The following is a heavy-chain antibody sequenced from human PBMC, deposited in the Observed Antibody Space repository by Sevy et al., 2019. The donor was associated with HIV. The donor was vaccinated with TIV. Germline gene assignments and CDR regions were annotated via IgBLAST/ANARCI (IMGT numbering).Heavy chain of an antibody. CDR3: ARRYFDL. V-gene: IGHV3-7*01. J-gene: IGHJ4*02. CDR2: IRQDGNEI. CDR1: GFTFSSFW. Sequence: GGSLRLSCKASGFTFSSFWMQWVRQAPGKGLEWVANIRQDGNEIYYGDSVKGRFTIYRDNAKNALYLQMDGLRAEDTGLYYCARRYFDLWGQGTLVTVSS.